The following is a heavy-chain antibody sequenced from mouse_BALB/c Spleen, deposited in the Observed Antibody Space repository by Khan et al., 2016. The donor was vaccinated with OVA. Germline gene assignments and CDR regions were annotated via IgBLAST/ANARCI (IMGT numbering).Heavy chain of an antibody. CDR3: ARSVTITTVVATDFDY. Sequence: VQLKESGPGLVKPSQSLSLTCTVTGYSITSDYAWNWIRQFPGNKLEWMGYISYSGRTSYNPSLKSRISITRDTSKNKFFLQLNSVTTEETATYYCARSVTITTVVATDFDYWGQGTTLTVSS. CDR2: ISYSGRT. J-gene: IGHJ2*01. V-gene: IGHV3-2*02. CDR1: GYSITSDYA. D-gene: IGHD1-1*01.